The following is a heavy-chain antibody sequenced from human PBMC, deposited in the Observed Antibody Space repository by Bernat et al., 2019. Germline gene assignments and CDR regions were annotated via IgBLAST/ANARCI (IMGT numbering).Heavy chain of an antibody. CDR1: GFTFSNAW. V-gene: IGHV3-15*01. Sequence: VQLVESGGGLVKPGGSLRLSCAASGFTFSNAWMSWVRQAPGKGLEWVGRIKSKTDGGTTDYAAPVKGRFTISRDDSKNTLYLQMNSLKTEDTAVYYCTTDLNYGDPFDYWGQGTLVTVSS. J-gene: IGHJ4*02. CDR3: TTDLNYGDPFDY. CDR2: IKSKTDGGTT. D-gene: IGHD4-17*01.